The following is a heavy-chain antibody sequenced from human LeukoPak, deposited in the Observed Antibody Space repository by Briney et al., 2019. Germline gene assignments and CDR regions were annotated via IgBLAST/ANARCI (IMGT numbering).Heavy chain of an antibody. CDR3: ARGRGRGWSSEVGAFDI. CDR1: GGSISSYY. V-gene: IGHV4-59*01. J-gene: IGHJ3*02. Sequence: PSETLSLTCTVSGGSISSYYWTWVRQSPGEGLEWIGCILYSGSTNYNPSLKTQVTISIDTSKKRFSLNLSSVTAADTAVYYCARGRGRGWSSEVGAFDIWGQGRMVTVSS. CDR2: ILYSGST. D-gene: IGHD6-19*01.